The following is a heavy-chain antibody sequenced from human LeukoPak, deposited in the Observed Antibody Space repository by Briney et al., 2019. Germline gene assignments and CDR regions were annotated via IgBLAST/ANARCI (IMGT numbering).Heavy chain of an antibody. V-gene: IGHV3-11*04. D-gene: IGHD1-7*01. CDR3: ARELDLYNWNYGGGYYFDY. Sequence: GGSLRLSCAASGFTFSDYYMSWIRQAPGKGLEWVSYISSSGSTIYYADSVKGRFTISRDNAKNSLYLQMNSLRAEDTAVYYCARELDLYNWNYGGGYYFDYWGQGTLVTV. CDR1: GFTFSDYY. J-gene: IGHJ4*02. CDR2: ISSSGSTI.